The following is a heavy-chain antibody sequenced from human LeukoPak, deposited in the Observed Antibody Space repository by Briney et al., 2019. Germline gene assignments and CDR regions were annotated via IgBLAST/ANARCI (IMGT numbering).Heavy chain of an antibody. V-gene: IGHV1-69*04. Sequence: SVKVSCKASGGTFSSYATSWVRQAPGQGLEWMGRIIPILGIANYAQKFQGRVTITADKSTSTAYMELSSLRSEDTAVYYCASGERYFDWFKGLDWFDPWGQGTLVTVSS. CDR2: IIPILGIA. CDR1: GGTFSSYA. D-gene: IGHD3-9*01. CDR3: ASGERYFDWFKGLDWFDP. J-gene: IGHJ5*02.